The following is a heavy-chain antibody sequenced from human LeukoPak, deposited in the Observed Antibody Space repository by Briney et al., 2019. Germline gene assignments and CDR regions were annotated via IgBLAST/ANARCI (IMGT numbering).Heavy chain of an antibody. CDR3: AREERDQDAFDI. CDR1: GASIRDYY. Sequence: PSETLSLTCSVSGASIRDYYWGWIRQPPGKGLEWIGYIYYSGSTNYNPSLKSRVTISVDTSKNQFSLKLSSVTAADTAVYYCAREERDQDAFDIWGQGTMVTVSS. CDR2: IYYSGST. D-gene: IGHD5-24*01. J-gene: IGHJ3*02. V-gene: IGHV4-59*01.